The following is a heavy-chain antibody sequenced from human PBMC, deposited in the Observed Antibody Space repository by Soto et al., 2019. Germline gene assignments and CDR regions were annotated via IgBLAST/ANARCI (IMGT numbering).Heavy chain of an antibody. D-gene: IGHD3-3*01. CDR1: GVSISSYY. CDR3: ASSTYDFWSGYLNWFDP. CDR2: IYYSGST. Sequence: SETLSLTCAVSGVSISSYYWSWIRQPPGKGLEWIGYIYYSGSTNYNPSLKSRVTISVDTSKNQFSLKLSSVTAADTAVYYCASSTYDFWSGYLNWFDPWGQGTLVTVSS. V-gene: IGHV4-59*01. J-gene: IGHJ5*02.